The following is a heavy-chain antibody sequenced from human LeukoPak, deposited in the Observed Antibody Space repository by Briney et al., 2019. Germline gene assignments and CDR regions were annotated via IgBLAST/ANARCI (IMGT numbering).Heavy chain of an antibody. D-gene: IGHD6-13*01. CDR2: IRYDGSNK. Sequence: GGSLRLSCAASGFTFSSYGMHWVRQAPGKGLEWVAFIRYDGSNKYYADSVKGRFTISRDNSKNTLYLQMNSLRAEDTAVYYCARPYSISWELDSWGQGTLVTVSS. J-gene: IGHJ5*01. V-gene: IGHV3-30*02. CDR3: ARPYSISWELDS. CDR1: GFTFSSYG.